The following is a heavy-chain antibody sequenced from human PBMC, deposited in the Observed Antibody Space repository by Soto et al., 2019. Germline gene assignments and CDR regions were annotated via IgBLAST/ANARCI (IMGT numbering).Heavy chain of an antibody. J-gene: IGHJ4*02. D-gene: IGHD4-17*01. Sequence: GGSLRLSCAASGFTFSSYSMNWVRQAPGKGLEWVSYISSSSSTIFYADSVKGRFTISRDNAKNSLYLQMNSLRDEDTAVYYCARDLLWAPYGDYESHWGQGTLVTVSS. CDR2: ISSSSSTI. V-gene: IGHV3-48*02. CDR1: GFTFSSYS. CDR3: ARDLLWAPYGDYESH.